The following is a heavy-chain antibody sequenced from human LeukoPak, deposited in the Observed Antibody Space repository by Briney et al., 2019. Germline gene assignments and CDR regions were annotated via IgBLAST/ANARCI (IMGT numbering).Heavy chain of an antibody. CDR1: GFSHSTSGVG. CDR3: AHSLIVVVTGANNWFDP. J-gene: IGHJ5*02. Sequence: SGPTLVKPTQTLTLTCTFSGFSHSTSGVGVGWIRQPPGKALEWLALIYWNDDKRYSPSLKSRLTITKDTSKNQVVLTMTNMDPVDTATYYCAHSLIVVVTGANNWFDPWGQGTLVTVSS. V-gene: IGHV2-5*01. CDR2: IYWNDDK. D-gene: IGHD2-21*02.